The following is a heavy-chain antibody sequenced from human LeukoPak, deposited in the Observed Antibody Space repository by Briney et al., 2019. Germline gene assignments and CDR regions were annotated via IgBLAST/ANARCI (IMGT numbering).Heavy chain of an antibody. Sequence: GRSLRLSCAASGFTFSSYGMHWVRQAPGKGLEWAAVISYDGSNKYYADSVKGRFTISRDNSKNTLYLQMNSLRAEDTAVYYCAKELPSARAQWELLRWEFDYWGQGTLVTVSS. J-gene: IGHJ4*02. CDR3: AKELPSARAQWELLRWEFDY. CDR2: ISYDGSNK. CDR1: GFTFSSYG. D-gene: IGHD1-26*01. V-gene: IGHV3-30*18.